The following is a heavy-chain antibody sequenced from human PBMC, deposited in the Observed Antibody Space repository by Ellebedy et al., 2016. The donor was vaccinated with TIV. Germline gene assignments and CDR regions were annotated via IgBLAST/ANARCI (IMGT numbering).Heavy chain of an antibody. CDR1: GFTFSSYT. J-gene: IGHJ4*02. CDR3: VRDKSSGSTYGSHFDY. D-gene: IGHD5-18*01. V-gene: IGHV3-23*01. CDR2: ISGSGGGT. Sequence: GGSLRLSXAASGFTFSSYTMRWVRQAPGKGLEWVSDISGSGGGTYYADSVKGRFTISRDNSKNSLCLQMNSLRAEDTALYYCVRDKSSGSTYGSHFDYWGQGTLVTVSS.